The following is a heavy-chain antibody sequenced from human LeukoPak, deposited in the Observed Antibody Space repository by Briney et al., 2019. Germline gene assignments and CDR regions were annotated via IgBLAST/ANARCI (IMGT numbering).Heavy chain of an antibody. V-gene: IGHV1-2*02. CDR2: INPNSGGT. J-gene: IGHJ4*02. Sequence: GASVTVSCKASGYTFTIYDINWVRLANGPGHGWVGWINPNSGGTNYAQKFQGRVTMTRDTSISTAYLELSRLRSDDTAVYYCARATSGYYDYFDYWGQGTLVTVSS. D-gene: IGHD3-22*01. CDR1: GYTFTIYD. CDR3: ARATSGYYDYFDY.